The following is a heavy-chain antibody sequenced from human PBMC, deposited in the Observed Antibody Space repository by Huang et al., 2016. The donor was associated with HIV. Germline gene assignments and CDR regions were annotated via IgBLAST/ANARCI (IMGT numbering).Heavy chain of an antibody. Sequence: QLQLQESGPGMVKPSETLSLTCTVSGGSISSRSSYWGWVRQTPEKGLEWIGRLYYSGTTYYNPSLKIRVTISVDTSKDQFYLKLTSVAAADKAVYYCVRQERGAFREELLTSWGQGTLVTVSS. CDR1: GGSISSRSSY. V-gene: IGHV4-39*01. CDR3: VRQERGAFREELLTS. CDR2: LYYSGTT. J-gene: IGHJ1*01. D-gene: IGHD1-7*01.